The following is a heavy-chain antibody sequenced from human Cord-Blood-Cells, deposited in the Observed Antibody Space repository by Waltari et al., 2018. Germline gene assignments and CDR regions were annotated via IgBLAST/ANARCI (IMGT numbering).Heavy chain of an antibody. CDR3: ARVTTGTPSYYYGMDV. Sequence: QVQLQESGPGLVKPSETLSLTCTVSGGSISSYYWSWIRQPPGKGLEWIGYIYYSGSTNYNPSLKSRVTISVDTSKTQFSLKLSSVTAADTAVYYCARVTTGTPSYYYGMDVWGQGTTVTVSS. J-gene: IGHJ6*02. CDR2: IYYSGST. D-gene: IGHD1-1*01. V-gene: IGHV4-59*01. CDR1: GGSISSYY.